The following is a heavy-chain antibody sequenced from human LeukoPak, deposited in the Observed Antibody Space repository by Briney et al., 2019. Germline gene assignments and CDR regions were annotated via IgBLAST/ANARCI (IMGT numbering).Heavy chain of an antibody. CDR1: GGSIASSAYY. D-gene: IGHD2-8*01. CDR3: AREMVGRFFDY. V-gene: IGHV4-31*03. Sequence: PSETLSLTCTVSGGSIASSAYYWSWIRQQPGKGVEWIGYIYHIGNTHYNPSPRSRLTISVDTSKNQFSLKLSSVTAADTAVYHCAREMVGRFFDYWGQGTLVTVSS. CDR2: IYHIGNT. J-gene: IGHJ4*02.